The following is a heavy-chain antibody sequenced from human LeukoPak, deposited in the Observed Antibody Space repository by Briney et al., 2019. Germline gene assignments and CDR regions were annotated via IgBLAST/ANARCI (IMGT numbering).Heavy chain of an antibody. CDR3: ATGPQQLAHFDY. Sequence: GGSLRLSCAASGFTSSSYAMSWVRQAPGKGLEWVSAISGSGGSTYYADSVKGRFTISRDNSKNTLYPQMNSLRAEDTAVYYCATGPQQLAHFDYWGQGTLVTVSS. J-gene: IGHJ4*02. D-gene: IGHD6-13*01. CDR1: GFTSSSYA. CDR2: ISGSGGST. V-gene: IGHV3-23*01.